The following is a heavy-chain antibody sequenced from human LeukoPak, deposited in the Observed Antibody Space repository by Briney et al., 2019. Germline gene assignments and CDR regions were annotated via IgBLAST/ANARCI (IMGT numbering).Heavy chain of an antibody. CDR1: GFTFSSYA. J-gene: IGHJ4*02. Sequence: GGSLRLSCAASGFTFSSYAMSWVRQAPGKGLEWVSAISGSGGSTYYADPVKGRFTISRDNSKNTLYLQMNSLRAEDTAVYYCEKDLYGDKKYYFDYWGQGTLVTVSS. CDR3: EKDLYGDKKYYFDY. CDR2: ISGSGGST. D-gene: IGHD4-17*01. V-gene: IGHV3-23*01.